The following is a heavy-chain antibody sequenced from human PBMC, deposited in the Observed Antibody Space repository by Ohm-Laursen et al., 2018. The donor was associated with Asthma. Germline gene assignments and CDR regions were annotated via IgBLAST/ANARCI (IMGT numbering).Heavy chain of an antibody. J-gene: IGHJ6*02. CDR2: ISSSGGST. D-gene: IGHD3-16*02. Sequence: SLRLSCAASGFTFSSYGMNWVRQAPGKGLEWVSGISSSGGSTHYADNVKGRFTISRDNSKNTLYLQMNSLRAEDTAVYYCAKVVVMDVWGQGTTVTVSS. CDR1: GFTFSSYG. V-gene: IGHV3-23*01. CDR3: AKVVVMDV.